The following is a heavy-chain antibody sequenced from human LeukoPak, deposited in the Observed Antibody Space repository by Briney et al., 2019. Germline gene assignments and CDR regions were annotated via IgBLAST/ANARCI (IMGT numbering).Heavy chain of an antibody. V-gene: IGHV3-30*02. Sequence: PGGSLRLSCAASGFTFSSYGMHWVRQAPGKGLEWVAFIRYDGSNKYYADSVKGRFTISRDNSKNTLYLQMDSLRAEDTAVYYCANPLPPGDYYYYMDVWGKGTTVTVSS. CDR1: GFTFSSYG. CDR2: IRYDGSNK. J-gene: IGHJ6*03. D-gene: IGHD3-10*01. CDR3: ANPLPPGDYYYYMDV.